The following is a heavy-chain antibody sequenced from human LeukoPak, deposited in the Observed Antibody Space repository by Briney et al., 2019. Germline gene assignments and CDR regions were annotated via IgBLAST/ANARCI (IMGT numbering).Heavy chain of an antibody. V-gene: IGHV4-4*02. CDR2: VHPSGKN. Sequence: SETLSLTCGVSGASINNNVWWTWVRQSPGKGLEWIGEVHPSGKNNYNPSLKSRVTISADTSKNQFSLRLTSVTAADTAVYYCATVRGGCSRTTCYFENWGPGTLVTVSP. J-gene: IGHJ4*02. CDR3: ATVRGGCSRTTCYFEN. CDR1: GASINNNVW. D-gene: IGHD2-2*01.